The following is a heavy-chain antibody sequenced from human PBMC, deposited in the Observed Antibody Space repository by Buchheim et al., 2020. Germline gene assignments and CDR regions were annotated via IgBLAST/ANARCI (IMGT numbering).Heavy chain of an antibody. CDR1: GGSISSSGYY. CDR2: IDYSGST. Sequence: QLQLQESGPGLVKPSETLSLTCTVSGGSISSSGYYWGWIRQPPGTGLEWIGSIDYSGSTYYNPSLKSRVTISVDTSQSQFSLKLSSVTAADTAVYYCARQRVDYYDSSGHKVDYWGQGTL. V-gene: IGHV4-39*01. D-gene: IGHD3-22*01. J-gene: IGHJ4*02. CDR3: ARQRVDYYDSSGHKVDY.